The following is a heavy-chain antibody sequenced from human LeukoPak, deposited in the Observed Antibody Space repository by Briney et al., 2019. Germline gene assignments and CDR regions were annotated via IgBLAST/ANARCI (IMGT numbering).Heavy chain of an antibody. CDR1: GFTFSSYS. D-gene: IGHD3-10*01. CDR2: ISSSSSYI. V-gene: IGHV3-21*01. J-gene: IGHJ3*02. Sequence: PGGSLRLSCAASGFTFSSYSMNWVRQAPGKGLEWVSSISSSSSYIYYADSVKGRFTISRDNAKNSLYLQMNSLRAEDTAVYYCHYYGSGSLDAFDIWGQGTMDTVSS. CDR3: HYYGSGSLDAFDI.